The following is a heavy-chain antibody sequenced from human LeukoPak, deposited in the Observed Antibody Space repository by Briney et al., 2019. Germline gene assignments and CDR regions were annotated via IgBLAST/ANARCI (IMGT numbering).Heavy chain of an antibody. J-gene: IGHJ4*02. CDR2: ISSSGSYT. Sequence: GASLRLSCAASGFTFSDYYLSWIRQTPGKGLEWVSYISSSGSYTNYADSVKGRFTISRDNASNLLYLQMNSLRAEDTAVYYCARGGRFDFDYWGQGTLVTVSS. CDR1: GFTFSDYY. D-gene: IGHD3-3*01. CDR3: ARGGRFDFDY. V-gene: IGHV3-11*06.